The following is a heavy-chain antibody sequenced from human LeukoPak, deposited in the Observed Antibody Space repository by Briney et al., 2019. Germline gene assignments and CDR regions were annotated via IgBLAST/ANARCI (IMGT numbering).Heavy chain of an antibody. CDR3: ARDQSDYYDSSGYYN. CDR1: GGTFSSYA. Sequence: SSVKVSCKASGGTFSSYAISWVRQAPGQGLEWMGGIIPIFGTANYAQKFQGRVTITTDESTSTAYMELSSLRSEDTAVYYCARDQSDYYDSSGYYNWGQGTLVTVSS. CDR2: IIPIFGTA. V-gene: IGHV1-69*05. J-gene: IGHJ4*02. D-gene: IGHD3-22*01.